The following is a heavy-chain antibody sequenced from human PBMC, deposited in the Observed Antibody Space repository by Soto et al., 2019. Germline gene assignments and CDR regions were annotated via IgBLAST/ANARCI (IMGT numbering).Heavy chain of an antibody. D-gene: IGHD3-22*01. J-gene: IGHJ4*02. CDR3: TRLNYYDTSGYPYFFDY. Sequence: LSLTCTVSSGSIGTYFWSWIRQPPGKGPEWIGYIYYSGTTNYNPSLKSRVTIFLDTSKNQFSLRLSSVTAADTAVYYCTRLNYYDTSGYPYFFDYWGQGAPVTVSS. CDR2: IYYSGTT. CDR1: SGSIGTYF. V-gene: IGHV4-59*01.